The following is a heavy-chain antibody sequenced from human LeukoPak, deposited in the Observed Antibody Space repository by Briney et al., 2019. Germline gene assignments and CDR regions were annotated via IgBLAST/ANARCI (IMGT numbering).Heavy chain of an antibody. V-gene: IGHV4-39*07. CDR3: AGPSSSLRYFDY. J-gene: IGHJ4*02. D-gene: IGHD6-6*01. Sequence: SETLSLTCTVSGGSISSSSYYWGWIRQPPGKGLEWIGSIYYSGSTYYNPSLKSRVTISVDTSKNQFSLKLSSVTAADTAVYYCAGPSSSLRYFDYWGQGTLVTVSS. CDR2: IYYSGST. CDR1: GGSISSSSYY.